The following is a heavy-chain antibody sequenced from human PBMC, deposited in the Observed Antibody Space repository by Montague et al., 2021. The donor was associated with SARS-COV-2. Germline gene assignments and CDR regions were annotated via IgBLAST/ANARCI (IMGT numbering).Heavy chain of an antibody. J-gene: IGHJ4*02. CDR2: IGHRGMT. V-gene: IGHV4-34*01. CDR1: GGSLSDNY. CDR3: ARRDDY. Sequence: SETLSLTCAVYGGSLSDNYWSWLRQPPGKGLEWIGDIGHRGMTSYNPSLESRVALPIDISKNQFSLNLKSMTAADTAVYYCARRDDYWGQGTLVTVSS.